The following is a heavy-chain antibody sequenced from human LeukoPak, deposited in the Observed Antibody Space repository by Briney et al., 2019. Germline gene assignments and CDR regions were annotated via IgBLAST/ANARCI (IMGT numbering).Heavy chain of an antibody. D-gene: IGHD6-19*01. Sequence: PGGSLRLSCAASGFTFSSYSMDWVRQAPGKGLEWVSSISSSSSYIYYADSVKGRFTISRDNAKNSLYLQMNSLRAEDTAVYYCARERASSSGGVGDYWGQGTLVTVSS. CDR2: ISSSSSYI. J-gene: IGHJ4*02. CDR3: ARERASSSGGVGDY. CDR1: GFTFSSYS. V-gene: IGHV3-21*01.